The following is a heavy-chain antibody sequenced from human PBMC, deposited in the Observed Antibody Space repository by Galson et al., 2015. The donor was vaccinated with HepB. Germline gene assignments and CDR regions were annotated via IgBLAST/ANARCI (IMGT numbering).Heavy chain of an antibody. CDR1: GYTFTGYY. J-gene: IGHJ3*02. D-gene: IGHD4-17*01. Sequence: SCKASGYTFTGYYVHWVRQAPGQGLEWMGRINPDSGGTNYAQTFQGRVTMTKDTSISTTYMEVRRLRSDDTAVYYCARARTTAATRGGGLDIWGQGTTVTISS. CDR2: INPDSGGT. V-gene: IGHV1-2*06. CDR3: ARARTTAATRGGGLDI.